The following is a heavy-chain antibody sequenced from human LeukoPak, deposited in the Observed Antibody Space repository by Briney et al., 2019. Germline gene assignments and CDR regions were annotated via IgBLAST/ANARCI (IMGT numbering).Heavy chain of an antibody. D-gene: IGHD5-12*01. CDR3: ARDRGFTSYDY. V-gene: IGHV3-7*01. Sequence: GGSLRLSCAASGLTFRDSWMHWVRQAPGKGLEWVANINQDGSHKYYVDSVEGRFIISRDTAKNSVHLQMNILRAEDTAVYYCARDRGFTSYDYWGQGILVTVSS. CDR1: GLTFRDSW. J-gene: IGHJ4*02. CDR2: INQDGSHK.